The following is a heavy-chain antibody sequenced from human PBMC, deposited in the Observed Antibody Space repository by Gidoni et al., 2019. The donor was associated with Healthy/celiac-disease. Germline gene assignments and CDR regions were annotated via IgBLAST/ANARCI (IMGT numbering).Heavy chain of an antibody. J-gene: IGHJ4*02. CDR1: FTFSSYA. Sequence: FTFSSYAMSWVRQAPGKGLEWVSAISGSGGSTYYADSVKGRFTISRDNSKNTLYLQMNSLRAEDTAVYYCAKDLVEGATTCYFDYWGQGTLVTVSS. CDR2: ISGSGGST. CDR3: AKDLVEGATTCYFDY. V-gene: IGHV3-23*01. D-gene: IGHD1-26*01.